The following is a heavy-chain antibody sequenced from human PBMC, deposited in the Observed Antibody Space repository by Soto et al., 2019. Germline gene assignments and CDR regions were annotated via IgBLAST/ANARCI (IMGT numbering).Heavy chain of an antibody. CDR2: IYWDADK. CDR1: GFSLSTSGVG. CDR3: AHLPHGQVCSGGSCFHNWFDP. Sequence: SGPTLVKPTQTLTLTCAFSGFSLSTSGVGVGWIRQPPGKALEWLALIYWDADKRYSPSLKSRLTITKDTSKNQVVLKMTNMDPVDTATYYCAHLPHGQVCSGGSCFHNWFDPWGQGTLVTVSS. V-gene: IGHV2-5*02. D-gene: IGHD2-15*01. J-gene: IGHJ5*02.